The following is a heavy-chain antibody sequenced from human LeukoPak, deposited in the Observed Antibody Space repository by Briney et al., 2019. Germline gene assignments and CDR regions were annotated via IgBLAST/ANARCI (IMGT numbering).Heavy chain of an antibody. D-gene: IGHD5-18*01. CDR1: GYTFTSYG. V-gene: IGHV1-18*01. CDR2: ISGYNGNT. CDR3: ARDRGYSDGSSDI. J-gene: IGHJ3*02. Sequence: ASVKVSCKASGYTFTSYGISWVRQAPGQGLEWMGWISGYNGNTKYAQKLQGRVAITRDTSASTAYMQLSSLRSEDTAVYYCARDRGYSDGSSDIWGQGTMVTVSS.